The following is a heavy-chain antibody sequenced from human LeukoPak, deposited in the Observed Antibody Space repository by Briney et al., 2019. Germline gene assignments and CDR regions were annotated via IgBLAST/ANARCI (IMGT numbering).Heavy chain of an antibody. J-gene: IGHJ4*02. D-gene: IGHD3-3*01. V-gene: IGHV3-43*02. CDR1: GFTFDDYA. CDR2: ISGDGGST. CDR3: AKNGFLEWLSPSYYFDY. Sequence: PGGSLRLSCAASGFTFDDYAMHWVRQAPGKGLEWVSLISGDGGSTYYADSVKGRFTISRDNSKNSLYLQMNSLRTEDTALYYCAKNGFLEWLSPSYYFDYWGQGTLVTVSS.